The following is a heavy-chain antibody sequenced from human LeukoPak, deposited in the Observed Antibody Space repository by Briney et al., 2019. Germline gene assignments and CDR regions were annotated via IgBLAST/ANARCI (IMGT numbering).Heavy chain of an antibody. D-gene: IGHD3-22*01. CDR2: ISGSGGST. Sequence: GGSLRLSCAASGFTFSSYAMSWVRQAPGKGLEWVSAISGSGGSTYYADSVKGRFTISRDNSKNTRYLQMNSLRTEDTAVYYCAKAVMVALAELGYWGQGTLVTVSS. V-gene: IGHV3-23*01. CDR3: AKAVMVALAELGY. J-gene: IGHJ4*02. CDR1: GFTFSSYA.